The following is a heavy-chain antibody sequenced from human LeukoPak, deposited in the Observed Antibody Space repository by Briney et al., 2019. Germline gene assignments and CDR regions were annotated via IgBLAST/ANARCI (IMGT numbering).Heavy chain of an antibody. CDR2: IIPIFGTA. D-gene: IGHD1-14*01. V-gene: IGHV1-69*13. CDR3: AAPVQEGRRSVFLANDY. CDR1: GGTXSSYA. J-gene: IGHJ4*02. Sequence: ASVKVSCKASGGTXSSYAISWVRQAPGQGLEWMGGIIPIFGTANYAQKFQGRVTITADESTSTAYMELSSLRSEDTAVYYCAAPVQEGRRSVFLANDYWGQGTLVTVSS.